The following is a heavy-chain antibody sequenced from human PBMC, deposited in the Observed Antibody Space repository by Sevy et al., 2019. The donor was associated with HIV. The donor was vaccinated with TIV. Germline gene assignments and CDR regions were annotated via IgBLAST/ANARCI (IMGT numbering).Heavy chain of an antibody. D-gene: IGHD5-18*01. J-gene: IGHJ4*02. CDR3: VREGVGGYSYSLDC. CDR1: GFTFSSYW. V-gene: IGHV3-7*01. CDR2: MKEDGSER. Sequence: GGSLRLSCAASGFTFSSYWMSWVRQAPGKGLEWVATMKEDGSERNYVDSVKGRFTISRDNAKNSLYLQMNSLRSEDTAVYYCVREGVGGYSYSLDCWGQGTLVTVSS.